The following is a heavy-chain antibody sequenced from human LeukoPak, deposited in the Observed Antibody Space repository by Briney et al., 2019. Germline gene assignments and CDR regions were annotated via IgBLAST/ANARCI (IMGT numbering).Heavy chain of an antibody. CDR3: AANYGDYDPVDY. D-gene: IGHD4-17*01. CDR1: GYIFTSYA. J-gene: IGHJ4*02. CDR2: INAGNGNT. V-gene: IGHV1-3*01. Sequence: ASVKVSCKASGYIFTSYAMHWVRQAPGQRLEWMGWINAGNGNTKYSQKFQGRVTITRDTSASTVYMELSSLRSEDTAVYYCAANYGDYDPVDYWGQGTLVTVSS.